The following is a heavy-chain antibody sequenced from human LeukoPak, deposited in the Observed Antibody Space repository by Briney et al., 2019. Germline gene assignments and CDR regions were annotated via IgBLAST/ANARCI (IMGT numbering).Heavy chain of an antibody. D-gene: IGHD3-3*01. CDR2: IYYSGST. V-gene: IGHV4-59*01. CDR3: ARGQDDLQL. Sequence: SETLSLTCTVSGGSISGYYWSWIRQPPGKGLEWIGYIYYSGSTNYNPSLKSRVTISVDTSKNQFSLKLSSVTAADTAVYYCARGQDDLQLWGQGTLVTVSS. CDR1: GGSISGYY. J-gene: IGHJ4*02.